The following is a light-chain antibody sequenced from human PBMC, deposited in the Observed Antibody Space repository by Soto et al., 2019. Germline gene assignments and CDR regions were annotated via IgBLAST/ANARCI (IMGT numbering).Light chain of an antibody. CDR2: DTF. CDR1: QTISSYF. CDR3: QQYGISPLT. V-gene: IGKV3-20*01. J-gene: IGKJ4*01. Sequence: ELVLTQSPGTLSLSPGESATLSCRASQTISSYFLAWYQQRPGQAPRLLIYDTFTRATGIPDRFTGSGSGTDFTLSISRLESEDFAVYICQQYGISPLTFGGGPRVEIK.